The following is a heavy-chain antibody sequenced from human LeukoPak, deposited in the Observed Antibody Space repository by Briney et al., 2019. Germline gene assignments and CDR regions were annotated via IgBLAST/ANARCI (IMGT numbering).Heavy chain of an antibody. J-gene: IGHJ4*02. CDR3: ARGGSSSSRFFDY. CDR1: GYTFTNYF. V-gene: IGHV1-46*01. Sequence: ASVKVSCKASGYTFTNYFMHWVRQAPGQGRVWMGIINPSGGSRSYAQKFQGRVTMTRDTSTSTVYMEVSSLRSEDTAVYYCARGGSSSSRFFDYWGQGTLVTVSS. CDR2: INPSGGSR. D-gene: IGHD6-13*01.